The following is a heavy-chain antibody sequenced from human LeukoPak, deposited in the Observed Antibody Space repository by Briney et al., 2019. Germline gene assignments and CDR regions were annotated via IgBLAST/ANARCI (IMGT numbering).Heavy chain of an antibody. D-gene: IGHD2-15*01. CDR1: GGSISTYY. CDR3: ARGGTDFDY. Sequence: SETLSLTCTVSGGSISTYYWSWIRQAPGKGLEWIGHIYYSGSTNYNPSLASRVTISVDTSKNQFSLRLSSVTATDTALYYCARGGTDFDYWGQGTLVTVSS. V-gene: IGHV4-59*08. J-gene: IGHJ4*02. CDR2: IYYSGST.